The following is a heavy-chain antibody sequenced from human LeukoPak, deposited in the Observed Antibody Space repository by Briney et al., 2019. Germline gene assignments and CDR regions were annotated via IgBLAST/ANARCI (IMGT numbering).Heavy chain of an antibody. D-gene: IGHD4-23*01. CDR1: GFTLSSYS. CDR2: ISGDGSST. J-gene: IGHJ4*02. V-gene: IGHV3-74*01. CDR3: ARDDYGGLNY. Sequence: GGSLRLSCAASGFTLSSYSMHWVRQAPGKGLVWVSRISGDGSSTSYADSVKGRFTISRDNAKNTLYMQMNSLRAEDTAVYYCARDDYGGLNYWGQGTLVTVSS.